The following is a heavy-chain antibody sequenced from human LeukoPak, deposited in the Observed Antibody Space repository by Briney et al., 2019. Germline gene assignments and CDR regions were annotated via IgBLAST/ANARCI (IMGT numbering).Heavy chain of an antibody. CDR1: GGTFSSYA. Sequence: SVKVSCKASGGTFSSYAISWVRQAPGQGLEWMGRIIPIFGIANYAQKFQGRVTITADKSTSTAYTELSSLRSEDTAVYYCASSSGSYGSGSYGYYGMDVWGQGATVTVSS. J-gene: IGHJ6*02. D-gene: IGHD3-10*01. CDR3: ASSSGSYGSGSYGYYGMDV. CDR2: IIPIFGIA. V-gene: IGHV1-69*04.